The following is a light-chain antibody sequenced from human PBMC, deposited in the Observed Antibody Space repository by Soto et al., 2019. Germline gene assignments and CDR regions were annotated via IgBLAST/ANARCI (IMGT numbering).Light chain of an antibody. J-gene: IGKJ5*01. CDR1: QSITNN. CDR2: GAS. V-gene: IGKV3-15*01. CDR3: QQYDDWPIT. Sequence: IVMTQSPDALSVSPWERATLSCRASQSITNNLAWYHHKPGQAPRLLIYGASTRASGIPARFSGSGFRTEFTLTISSLQSEDFAVYFCQQYDDWPITFGQGTRLEIK.